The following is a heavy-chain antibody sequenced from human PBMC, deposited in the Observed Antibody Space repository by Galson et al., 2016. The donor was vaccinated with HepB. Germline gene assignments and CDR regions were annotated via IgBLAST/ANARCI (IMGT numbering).Heavy chain of an antibody. CDR3: AKSQFALPDSGWFNAFDL. V-gene: IGHV3-23*01. D-gene: IGHD6-19*01. CDR1: GFTFNTYA. Sequence: SLRLSCAASGFTFNTYAMTWVRQAPGKGLEWVSSISSSDGRTWYADSVRGRFTISTDNSKTTLYAQMNSLRVDHSAIYYCAKSQFALPDSGWFNAFDLWGQGTMVTVSS. CDR2: ISSSDGRT. J-gene: IGHJ3*01.